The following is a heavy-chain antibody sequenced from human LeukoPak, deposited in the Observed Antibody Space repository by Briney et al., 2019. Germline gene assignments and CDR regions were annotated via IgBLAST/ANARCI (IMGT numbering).Heavy chain of an antibody. CDR2: TYTSGST. Sequence: PSETLSLTCTVSGGSISSYYWSWIRQPAGKGLEWIGRTYTSGSTNYNPSLKSRVTMSVDTSKNQFSLKLSSVTAADTAVYYCARVVPAAIHYYYYMDVWGKGTTVTVSS. V-gene: IGHV4-4*07. CDR1: GGSISSYY. CDR3: ARVVPAAIHYYYYMDV. J-gene: IGHJ6*03. D-gene: IGHD2-2*01.